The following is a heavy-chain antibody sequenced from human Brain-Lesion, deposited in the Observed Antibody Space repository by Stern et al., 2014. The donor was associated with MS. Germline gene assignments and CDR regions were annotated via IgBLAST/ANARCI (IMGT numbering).Heavy chain of an antibody. Sequence: QVQLVESGAEVTKPGASVKVSCKASGYTFTGYYMHWVRQAPGQGLEWMGWINPKSGGTNYAQKFQGWVTMTRDTSINTAYMELSRLRSDDTAVYYCATYYYDSTGYNDFWGQGTLVTVSS. D-gene: IGHD3-22*01. CDR1: GYTFTGYY. J-gene: IGHJ4*02. V-gene: IGHV1-2*04. CDR2: INPKSGGT. CDR3: ATYYYDSTGYNDF.